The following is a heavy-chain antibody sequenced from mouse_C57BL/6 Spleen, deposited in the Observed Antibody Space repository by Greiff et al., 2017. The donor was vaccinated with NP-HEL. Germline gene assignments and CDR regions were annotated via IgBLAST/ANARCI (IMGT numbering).Heavy chain of an antibody. V-gene: IGHV2-2*01. CDR3: ARITAYYSNSLDV. J-gene: IGHJ1*03. Sequence: VQLQQSGPGLVQPSQSLSLSCTASGFSLTGYCVHWVRQSPGKGLEWLGVIWSGGSADYNAALISRLSISKDNSKSHVFFKMHHLQADDTAIYYCARITAYYSNSLDVWGTGTTVTVSS. CDR1: GFSLTGYC. D-gene: IGHD2-5*01. CDR2: IWSGGSA.